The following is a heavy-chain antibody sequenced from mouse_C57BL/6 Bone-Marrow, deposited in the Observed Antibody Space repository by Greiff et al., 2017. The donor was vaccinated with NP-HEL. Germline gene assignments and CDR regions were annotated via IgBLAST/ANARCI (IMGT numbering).Heavy chain of an antibody. V-gene: IGHV1-54*01. CDR1: GYAFTNYL. Sequence: VQLQQSGAELVRPGTSVKVSCKASGYAFTNYLIEWVKQRPGQGLEWIGVINPGSGGTNYNEQFKGKAPLTADTSSSTADMQLSSLTSEDSAVYFCARSGAYWGQGTLVTVSA. J-gene: IGHJ3*01. D-gene: IGHD3-2*02. CDR3: ARSGAY. CDR2: INPGSGGT.